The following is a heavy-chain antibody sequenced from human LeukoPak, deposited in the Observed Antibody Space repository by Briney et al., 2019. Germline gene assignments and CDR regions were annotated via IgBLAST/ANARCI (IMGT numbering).Heavy chain of an antibody. CDR3: ARAPPYGLDAFDI. Sequence: PSETLSLTCAVYGGSFSGYYWSWIRQPPGKGLEWIGEINHSGSTNYNPSLKSRVTISVDTSKNQFSLKLSSVTAADTAVYCCARAPPYGLDAFDIWGQGTMVTVSS. CDR1: GGSFSGYY. V-gene: IGHV4-34*01. CDR2: INHSGST. J-gene: IGHJ3*02. D-gene: IGHD4-17*01.